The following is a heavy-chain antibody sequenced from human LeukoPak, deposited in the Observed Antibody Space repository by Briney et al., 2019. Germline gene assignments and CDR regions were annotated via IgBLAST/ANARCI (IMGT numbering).Heavy chain of an antibody. CDR3: ARSFRYDSTWDY. J-gene: IGHJ4*02. D-gene: IGHD3-22*01. Sequence: ASVKVSCKASGYTFTDYCMHWVRQAPGQGLEWMGWINPNSGGANYAQKFQGRVTMTRDRSISTAYMELSRLTSDDTAVYYCARSFRYDSTWDYWGQGTLVSVSS. CDR2: INPNSGGA. CDR1: GYTFTDYC. V-gene: IGHV1-2*02.